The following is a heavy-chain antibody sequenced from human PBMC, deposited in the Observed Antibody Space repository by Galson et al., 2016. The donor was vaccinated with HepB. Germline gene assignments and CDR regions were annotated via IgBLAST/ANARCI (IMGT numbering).Heavy chain of an antibody. V-gene: IGHV3-53*01. D-gene: IGHD3-10*01. J-gene: IGHJ4*02. CDR3: ARHSGSYYIPGDY. CDR2: IYSVGST. CDR1: GFSVGNNY. Sequence: SLRLSCAASGFSVGNNYMSWVRQAPGKGLEWVSLIYSVGSTSYADSVKGRFTISRDSSKNTLYLQMNSLRAEDTAVYYCARHSGSYYIPGDYWGQGTLVTVSS.